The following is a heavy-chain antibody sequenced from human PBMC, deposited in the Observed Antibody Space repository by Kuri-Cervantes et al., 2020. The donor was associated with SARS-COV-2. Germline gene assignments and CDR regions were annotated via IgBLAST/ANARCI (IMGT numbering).Heavy chain of an antibody. V-gene: IGHV3-30-3*01. D-gene: IGHD2-8*01. J-gene: IGHJ4*02. CDR3: ARVMMYGGFLGRPLAY. Sequence: GESLKISCAASGYTFSSYAMHWVRQAPGKGLEWVAVISYDGSNKYYADSVKGRFTISRDNSKNTLYLQMNSLRAEDTAVYYCARVMMYGGFLGRPLAYWGQGTPVTVSS. CDR1: GYTFSSYA. CDR2: ISYDGSNK.